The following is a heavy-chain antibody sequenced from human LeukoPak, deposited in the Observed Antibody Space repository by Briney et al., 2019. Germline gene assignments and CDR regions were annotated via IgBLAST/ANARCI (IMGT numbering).Heavy chain of an antibody. Sequence: GGSLRLSCAASGFTFSSYEMNWVRQAPGKGLEWVSYISSSSSNRNYADSVKGRFTISRDNAKNSLYLQMNSLRAEDTAVYYCARAQYYLDSWGQGTLVTVSS. V-gene: IGHV3-48*03. CDR3: ARAQYYLDS. CDR1: GFTFSSYE. CDR2: ISSSSSNR. J-gene: IGHJ4*02.